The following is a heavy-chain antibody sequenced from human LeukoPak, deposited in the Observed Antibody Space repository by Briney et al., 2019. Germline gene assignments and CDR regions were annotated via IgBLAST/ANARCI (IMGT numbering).Heavy chain of an antibody. D-gene: IGHD6-19*01. J-gene: IGHJ4*02. Sequence: GGSLRLSCAASGFTFSSYAMSWVRQAPGKGLEWVSAISGSGGSTYYADSVKGRFTISRDNSKNTLYLQMNSLGAEDTVVYYCAKDGPLTRWQWLGYYFDYWGQGTLVTVSS. CDR1: GFTFSSYA. CDR3: AKDGPLTRWQWLGYYFDY. V-gene: IGHV3-23*01. CDR2: ISGSGGST.